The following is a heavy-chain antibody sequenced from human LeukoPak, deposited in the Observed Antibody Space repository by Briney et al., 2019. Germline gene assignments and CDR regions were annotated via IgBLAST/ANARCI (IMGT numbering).Heavy chain of an antibody. J-gene: IGHJ5*02. CDR3: ARHGPLGYCSSTSCYEAWFDP. D-gene: IGHD2-2*01. CDR1: GGSISSSSYY. CDR2: IYYSGST. Sequence: SETLSLTCTVSGGSISSSSYYWGWIRQPPGKGLEWIGSIYYSGSTYYNPSLKSRVTISVDTSKNQFSLKLSPVTAADTAVYYCARHGPLGYCSSTSCYEAWFDPWGQGTLVTVSS. V-gene: IGHV4-39*01.